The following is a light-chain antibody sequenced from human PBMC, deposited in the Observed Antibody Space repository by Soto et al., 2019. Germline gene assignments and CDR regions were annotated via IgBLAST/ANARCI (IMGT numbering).Light chain of an antibody. Sequence: EIVMTQSPATLSVSPGERATLSCRASQSVSANLAWYQQKPGQAPRLLIYGASTRATGIPARFSGSGSGTEFTLTISSLQSEDFAVYYCRQYNNWPRTCGQGTKFEIK. CDR2: GAS. CDR1: QSVSAN. J-gene: IGKJ1*01. CDR3: RQYNNWPRT. V-gene: IGKV3-15*01.